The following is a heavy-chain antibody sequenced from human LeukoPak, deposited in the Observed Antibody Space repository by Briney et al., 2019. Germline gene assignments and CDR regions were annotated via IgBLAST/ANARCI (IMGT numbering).Heavy chain of an antibody. CDR2: ISGTGGST. Sequence: GGSLRLSCAASRFTFSSYGMSWVRQAPGKGLEWVSSISGTGGSTYYADSVKGRFTISRDNSKNTVYLQMNSLRAEDTAVYYCARGHTAVTRHFDFWGQGTLVTVSS. CDR1: RFTFSSYG. CDR3: ARGHTAVTRHFDF. D-gene: IGHD4-17*01. V-gene: IGHV3-23*01. J-gene: IGHJ4*02.